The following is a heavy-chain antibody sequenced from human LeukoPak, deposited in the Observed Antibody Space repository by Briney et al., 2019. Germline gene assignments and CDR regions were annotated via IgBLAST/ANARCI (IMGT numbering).Heavy chain of an antibody. D-gene: IGHD3-10*01. CDR1: GFTFSSYA. CDR2: ISGRCGST. CDR3: AKDSSGGYSLGY. Sequence: PGGSLRLSCAASGFTFSSYAMSWVRQAPGKGLEWVSAISGRCGSTYYADSVKGRFTISRDNSKNTLYLQMNSLRAEDTAVYYCAKDSSGGYSLGYWGQGTLVTVSS. V-gene: IGHV3-23*01. J-gene: IGHJ4*02.